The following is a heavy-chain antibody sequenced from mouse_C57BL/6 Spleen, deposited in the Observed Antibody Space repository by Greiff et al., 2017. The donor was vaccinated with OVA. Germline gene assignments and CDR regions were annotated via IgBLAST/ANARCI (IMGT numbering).Heavy chain of an antibody. CDR2: IYPGDGDT. CDR3: ARDYSNYDYFDY. J-gene: IGHJ2*01. D-gene: IGHD2-5*01. V-gene: IGHV1-82*01. Sequence: QLKESGPELVKPGASVKISCKASGYAFSSSWMNWVKQRPGKGLEWIGRIYPGDGDTNYNGKFKGKATLTADKSSSTAYMQLSSLTSEDSAVYFGARDYSNYDYFDYWGQGTTLTVSS. CDR1: GYAFSSSW.